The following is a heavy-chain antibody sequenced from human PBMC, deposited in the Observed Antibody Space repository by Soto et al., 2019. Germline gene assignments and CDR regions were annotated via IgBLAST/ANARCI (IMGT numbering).Heavy chain of an antibody. CDR1: GYTFTSYG. V-gene: IGHV1-18*01. D-gene: IGHD2-2*01. CDR2: ISAYNGNT. J-gene: IGHJ5*02. Sequence: ASVKVSCKASGYTFTSYGISWVRQAPGQGLEWMGWISAYNGNTNYAQKLQGRVTMTTDTSTSTAYMELRSLRSDDTAVYYCARDERDIVLVPAAMTDPNWFDPWGQGTLVTVS. CDR3: ARDERDIVLVPAAMTDPNWFDP.